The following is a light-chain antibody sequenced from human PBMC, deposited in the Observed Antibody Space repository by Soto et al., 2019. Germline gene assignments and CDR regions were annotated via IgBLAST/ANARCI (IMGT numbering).Light chain of an antibody. CDR3: SSYPSSSTYV. CDR2: EVS. J-gene: IGLJ1*01. V-gene: IGLV2-14*01. Sequence: QSVLTQPASVSGSPGQSITISCTGTSSDVGGYNYVSWYQRHPGKAPKLMLYEVSNRPSGVSNRFSGSKSGNTASLTISGLQAEDEADYYCSSYPSSSTYVFGTGTKVTVL. CDR1: SSDVGGYNY.